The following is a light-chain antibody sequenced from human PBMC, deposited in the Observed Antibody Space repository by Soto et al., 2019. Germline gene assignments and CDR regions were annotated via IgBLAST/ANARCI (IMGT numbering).Light chain of an antibody. V-gene: IGKV3-15*01. J-gene: IGKJ4*01. Sequence: EIVMTQSPATVSVSPGEGVTLSCRASQSVSSDLAWYQQKPGQAPRLLIYGASTRASGVPARFSGSGSGTEFPLTISSLQSEDFAFYYCQQNNKWPPVTFGGGTKVEIK. CDR1: QSVSSD. CDR3: QQNNKWPPVT. CDR2: GAS.